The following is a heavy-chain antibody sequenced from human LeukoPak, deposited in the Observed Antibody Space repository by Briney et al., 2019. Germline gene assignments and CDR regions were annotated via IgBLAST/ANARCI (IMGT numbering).Heavy chain of an antibody. J-gene: IGHJ4*02. CDR3: AKQRGWYVGYYFDY. Sequence: PGGSLRLSCAASGFTVSSNYMSWVRQAPGKGLEWVSVIYSGGSTYYADSVKGRFTISRDNSKNALYLQMNSLRAEDTAVYYCAKQRGWYVGYYFDYWGQGTLVTVSS. CDR1: GFTVSSNY. V-gene: IGHV3-53*01. CDR2: IYSGGST. D-gene: IGHD6-19*01.